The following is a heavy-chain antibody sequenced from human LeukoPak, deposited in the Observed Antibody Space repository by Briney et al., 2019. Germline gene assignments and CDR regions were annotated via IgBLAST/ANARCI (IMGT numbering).Heavy chain of an antibody. J-gene: IGHJ4*02. CDR1: GGSFSGYY. CDR3: ARDSYYDFWSGYYREFAY. D-gene: IGHD3-3*01. CDR2: INHSGST. Sequence: MSSETLSLTCAVYGGSFSGYYWSWIRQPPGKGLEWIGEINHSGSTNYNPSLKSRVTISVDTSKNQFSLKLSSVTAADTAVYYCARDSYYDFWSGYYREFAYWGQGTLVTVSS. V-gene: IGHV4-34*01.